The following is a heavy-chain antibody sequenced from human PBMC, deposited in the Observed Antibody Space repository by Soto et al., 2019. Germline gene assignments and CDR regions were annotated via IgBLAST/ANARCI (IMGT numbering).Heavy chain of an antibody. V-gene: IGHV1-69*08. CDR3: ARDRIAARLGYYYYYMDV. J-gene: IGHJ6*03. CDR1: GGTFSSYT. CDR2: IIPILGIA. D-gene: IGHD6-6*01. Sequence: QVQLVQSGAEVKKPGSSVKVSCKASGGTFSSYTISWVRQAPGQGLEWMGRIIPILGIANYAQKFQGRVTITADKSTSTAYMELSSLRSEDTAVYYGARDRIAARLGYYYYYMDVWGKGTTVTVSS.